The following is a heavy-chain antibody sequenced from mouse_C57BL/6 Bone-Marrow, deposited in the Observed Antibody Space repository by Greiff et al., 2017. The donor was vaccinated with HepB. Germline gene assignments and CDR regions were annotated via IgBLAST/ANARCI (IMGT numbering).Heavy chain of an antibody. CDR3: ARYSLPITTVVLDY. V-gene: IGHV1-55*01. D-gene: IGHD1-1*01. J-gene: IGHJ2*01. CDR1: GYTFTSYW. Sequence: QVQLQQPGAELVKPGASVKMSCKASGYTFTSYWITWVKQRPGQGLEWIGDIYPGSGSTDYNDKFKSKATLTVDTSSSTAYMQLSSLTSEDSAVYYCARYSLPITTVVLDYWGQGTTLTVSS. CDR2: IYPGSGST.